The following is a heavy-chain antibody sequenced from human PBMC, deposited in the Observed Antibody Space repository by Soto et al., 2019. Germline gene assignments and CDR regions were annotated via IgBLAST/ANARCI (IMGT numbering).Heavy chain of an antibody. V-gene: IGHV4-4*02. CDR1: GGSISSSNW. J-gene: IGHJ5*02. CDR2: IYHRGST. D-gene: IGHD3-10*01. CDR3: AKGDYRARGWFDP. Sequence: QVQLQESGPGLVKPSGTLSLTCAVSGGSISSSNWWSWVRQPPGKGLEGIGEIYHRGSTNYNPSLQSRFTVSVDKSKNPYSLKLCSVTAADTAVDYCAKGDYRARGWFDPWGQGTLVTVSS.